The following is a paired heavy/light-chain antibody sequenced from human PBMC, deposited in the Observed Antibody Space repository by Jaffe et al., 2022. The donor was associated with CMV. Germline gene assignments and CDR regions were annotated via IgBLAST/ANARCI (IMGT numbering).Heavy chain of an antibody. V-gene: IGHV2-70*15. J-gene: IGHJ6*03. CDR2: IDWDDDK. CDR3: ARIQPYDFARGYMDV. D-gene: IGHD3-16*01. CDR1: GFSLSTSGMC. Sequence: QVTLRESGPALVKPTQTLTLTCTLSGFSLSTSGMCVSWVRQAPGKALEWLARIDWDDDKYYSPSLKSRLTVSKDTSKNQVVLTMTNVDPVDTATYYCARIQPYDFARGYMDVWGKGTTVTVSS.
Light chain of an antibody. V-gene: IGLV1-51*02. J-gene: IGLJ1*01. CDR1: TSNIGMHY. CDR3: ATWDSSLSDGEFV. CDR2: ENN. Sequence: QSVLTQPPSVSAAPGQKVTISCSGSTSNIGMHYISWYQQLPGTAPKLLIYENNERPSGIPGRFSGSKSGTSATLVITGLQTGDEADYYCATWDSSLSDGEFVFGTGTTVTVL.